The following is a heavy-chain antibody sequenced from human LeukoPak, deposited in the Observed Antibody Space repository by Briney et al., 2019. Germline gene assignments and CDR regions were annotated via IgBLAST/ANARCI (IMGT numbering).Heavy chain of an antibody. CDR2: ISAYNGNT. CDR3: ARDGYSYGLIVPDY. CDR1: GYTFTSYG. J-gene: IGHJ4*02. Sequence: ASVKVSCKASGYTFTSYGISWVRQAPGQGLEWMGWISAYNGNTNYAQKLQGRVTMTTDTSTSTAYMELRSLRSDDAAVYYCARDGYSYGLIVPDYWGQGTLVTVSS. D-gene: IGHD5-18*01. V-gene: IGHV1-18*01.